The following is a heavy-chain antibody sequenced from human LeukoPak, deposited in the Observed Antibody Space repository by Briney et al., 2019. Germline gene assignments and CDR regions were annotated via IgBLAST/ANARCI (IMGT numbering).Heavy chain of an antibody. CDR1: GFTFSSYG. J-gene: IGHJ6*02. Sequence: GGSLRLSCAASGFTFSSYGMHWVRQAPRQGLEWMAIINPSGGSASYTQKFQGRVTMTRDTSTSTVYMELSSLRSEDTAVYYCVRHNHMDVWGQGTTVTVSS. V-gene: IGHV1-46*01. CDR3: VRHNHMDV. CDR2: INPSGGSA.